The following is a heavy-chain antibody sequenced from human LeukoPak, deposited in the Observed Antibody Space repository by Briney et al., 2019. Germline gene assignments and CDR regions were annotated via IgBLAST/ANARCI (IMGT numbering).Heavy chain of an antibody. Sequence: PSETLSLTCTVSGGSISSYYWSWIRQSPGKGLEWIGYLYYSGSTNYNPSLKSRATISVGTSKNQLSLKLSSVTAADTAAYYCARGWYGNTWRGSMDVWGQGTTVTVSS. CDR2: LYYSGST. D-gene: IGHD6-13*01. CDR3: ARGWYGNTWRGSMDV. V-gene: IGHV4-59*01. J-gene: IGHJ6*02. CDR1: GGSISSYY.